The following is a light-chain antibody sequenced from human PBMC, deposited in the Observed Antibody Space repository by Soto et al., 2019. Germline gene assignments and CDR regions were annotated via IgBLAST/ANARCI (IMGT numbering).Light chain of an antibody. V-gene: IGLV1-47*01. CDR1: SSNIGSNY. Sequence: QPVLTQPPSASGTPGQRVTISCSGSSSNIGSNYVYWYQQLPGTAPKLLIYRNNQRPSGVPDRFSGSKSGTSASLAISGPRSEDEADYYCAAWDDSLSGRGVFGGGTKVTVL. CDR3: AAWDDSLSGRGV. CDR2: RNN. J-gene: IGLJ3*02.